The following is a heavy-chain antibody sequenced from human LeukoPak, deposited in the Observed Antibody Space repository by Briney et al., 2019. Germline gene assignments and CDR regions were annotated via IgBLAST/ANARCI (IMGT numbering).Heavy chain of an antibody. D-gene: IGHD1-1*01. CDR3: ARKMKTGDRVGAFDI. V-gene: IGHV3-21*01. CDR2: IGSDGSYI. J-gene: IGHJ3*02. Sequence: KAGGSLRLSCAASGFTFRSHNMNWVRQAPMKGLEWVSSIGSDGSYIYYADSVKGRFTISRDNAKNSLYLQMNSLTAEDTAVCYCARKMKTGDRVGAFDIWGQGTVVTISS. CDR1: GFTFRSHN.